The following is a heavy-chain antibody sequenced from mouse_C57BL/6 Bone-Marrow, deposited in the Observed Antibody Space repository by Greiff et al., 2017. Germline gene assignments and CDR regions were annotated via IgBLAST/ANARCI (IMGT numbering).Heavy chain of an antibody. CDR1: GYTFTSYW. CDR2: IYPGSGST. CDR3: ARLGLRPYWYFDV. Sequence: VQLQQPGAELVKPGASVKMSCKASGYTFTSYWITWVKQRPGKGLEWIGDIYPGSGSTNYNEKFKSKATLTVDTSSSTAYMQLSILTSADSAVYYCARLGLRPYWYFDVWGTGTTVTVSS. V-gene: IGHV1-55*01. J-gene: IGHJ1*03. D-gene: IGHD2-4*01.